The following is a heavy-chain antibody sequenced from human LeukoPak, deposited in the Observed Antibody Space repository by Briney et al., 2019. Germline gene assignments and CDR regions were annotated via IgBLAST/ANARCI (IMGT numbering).Heavy chain of an antibody. D-gene: IGHD3-22*01. V-gene: IGHV3-33*08. CDR3: ARGDYYDSSGYSQYFQH. J-gene: IGHJ1*01. Sequence: GGSLRLSCAASGFTFSNYAMSWVRQAPGKGLEWVAVIWYDGSNKYYADSVKGRFTISRDNSKNTLYLQMNSLRAEDTAVYYCARGDYYDSSGYSQYFQHWGQGTLVTVSS. CDR2: IWYDGSNK. CDR1: GFTFSNYA.